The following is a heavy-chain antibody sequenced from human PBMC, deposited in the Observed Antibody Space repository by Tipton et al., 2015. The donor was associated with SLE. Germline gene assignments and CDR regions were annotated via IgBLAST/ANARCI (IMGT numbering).Heavy chain of an antibody. CDR3: ARVERWFKSFDY. D-gene: IGHD4-23*01. CDR1: GGSISSYY. Sequence: TLSLTCTVSGGSISSYYWSWIRQPPGKGLEWIGYIYYSGSTNYNPSLKSRVTISVDTSKNQFSLKLSSVTAADTAVYYCARVERWFKSFDYWGQGTLVTVSS. CDR2: IYYSGST. V-gene: IGHV4-59*01. J-gene: IGHJ4*02.